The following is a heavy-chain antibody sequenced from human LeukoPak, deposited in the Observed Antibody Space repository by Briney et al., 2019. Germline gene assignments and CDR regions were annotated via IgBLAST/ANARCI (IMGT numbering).Heavy chain of an antibody. J-gene: IGHJ4*02. V-gene: IGHV3-30-3*01. Sequence: GGSLRLSCADSVFTFSSYAMHWVRQAPGKGLEWIAVISYDGSNKYYAGSVKGRFTISRDNSKNTLYLQMNSLRAEDTAVYYCARDRVGATDYFDYWGQGTLVTVSS. D-gene: IGHD1-26*01. CDR2: ISYDGSNK. CDR1: VFTFSSYA. CDR3: ARDRVGATDYFDY.